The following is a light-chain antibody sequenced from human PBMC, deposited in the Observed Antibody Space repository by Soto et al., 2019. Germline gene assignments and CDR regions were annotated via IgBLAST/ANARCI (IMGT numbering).Light chain of an antibody. J-gene: IGLJ7*01. CDR3: AAWDESLNGWV. CDR1: SSNIGRNV. Sequence: QSVLTQPPSASGTPGQRVTISCSGSSSNIGRNVVNWYQKVPGTAPRLLIYSNKERPSGAPDRFSGSKSGTSASLAISGLQSEDESDYYCAAWDESLNGWVFGGGTQLTVL. CDR2: SNK. V-gene: IGLV1-44*01.